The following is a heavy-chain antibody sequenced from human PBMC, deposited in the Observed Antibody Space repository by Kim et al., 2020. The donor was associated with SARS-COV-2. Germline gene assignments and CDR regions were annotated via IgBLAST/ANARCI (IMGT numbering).Heavy chain of an antibody. V-gene: IGHV4-31*03. CDR3: ARDRGADRGGGMDV. D-gene: IGHD3-10*01. CDR1: GGSISSGGYY. J-gene: IGHJ6*02. CDR2: IYYSGST. Sequence: SETLSLTCTVSGGSISSGGYYWSWIRQHPGKGLEWIGYIYYSGSTYYNPSLKSRVTISVDTSKNQFSLKLSSLTAADTAVYYCARDRGADRGGGMDVWGQGTTVTVSS.